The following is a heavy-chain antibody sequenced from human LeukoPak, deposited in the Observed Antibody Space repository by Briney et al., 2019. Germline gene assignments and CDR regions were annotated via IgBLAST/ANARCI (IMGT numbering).Heavy chain of an antibody. CDR1: GGSISSSSYY. CDR2: ICYSGST. J-gene: IGHJ4*02. D-gene: IGHD6-19*01. V-gene: IGHV4-39*01. Sequence: SETLSLTCTVSGGSISSSSYYWGWIRQPPGKGLEWIGNICYSGSTYYNPSLKSRVTISADTSKNQFSLKLSSVTAADSAMYYCARLGSSAPLYYFDYWGQGTLVTVSS. CDR3: ARLGSSAPLYYFDY.